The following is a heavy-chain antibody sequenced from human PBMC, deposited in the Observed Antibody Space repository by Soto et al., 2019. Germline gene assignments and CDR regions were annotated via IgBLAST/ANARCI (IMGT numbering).Heavy chain of an antibody. Sequence: ESLKISCKGSGYDCGNYWVAWVLQMPGKGPEWMVIIYPGDSDATYSPSFQGQVVISVDKSITTAYLQWSSLKASDTAIYYCARHYYDSSGCYGSWGQGTPVTVSS. CDR3: ARHYYDSSGCYGS. CDR2: IYPGDSDA. J-gene: IGHJ5*02. D-gene: IGHD3-22*01. V-gene: IGHV5-51*01. CDR1: GYDCGNYW.